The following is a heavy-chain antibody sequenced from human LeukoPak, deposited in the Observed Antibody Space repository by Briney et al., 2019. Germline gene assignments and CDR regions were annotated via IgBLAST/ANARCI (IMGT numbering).Heavy chain of an antibody. CDR2: MNPNSGGT. Sequence: ASVKVSCKASGYTFTGYYMHWVRQTPGQGLEWMGWMNPNSGGTNYAQKFQGRVTMTRDTSISTAYMELSRLRSDDTAVYYCARVYDILTDYSDWFDPWGQGTLVTVSS. D-gene: IGHD3-9*01. CDR3: ARVYDILTDYSDWFDP. V-gene: IGHV1-2*02. CDR1: GYTFTGYY. J-gene: IGHJ5*02.